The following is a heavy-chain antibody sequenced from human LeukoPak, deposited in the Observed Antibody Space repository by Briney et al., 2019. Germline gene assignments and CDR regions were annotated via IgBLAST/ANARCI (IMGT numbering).Heavy chain of an antibody. J-gene: IGHJ4*02. D-gene: IGHD2-15*01. Sequence: GGSLRLSCTASGFAFGDYSMSWLRQAPGKGLEWVGFIRIKAYGGTTEHAASVKGRFTISRDDSKSIAYLQMSSLKTEDTAVYYCSRGHCSGGSCYFDFDYWGQGTLVTVSS. V-gene: IGHV3-49*03. CDR3: SRGHCSGGSCYFDFDY. CDR1: GFAFGDYS. CDR2: IRIKAYGGTT.